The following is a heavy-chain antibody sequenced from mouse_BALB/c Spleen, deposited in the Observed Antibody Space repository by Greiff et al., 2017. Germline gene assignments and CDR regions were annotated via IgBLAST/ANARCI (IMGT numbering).Heavy chain of an antibody. CDR3: SEGSGSSYNFDY. CDR2: IDPENGDT. Sequence: VQLQQSGAELVRSGASVTLSCTASGFNFKDYYMHWVKQRPEQGLEWIGWIDPENGDTEYAPKFQGKATMTADTSSNTADLQLSSLTAEATAVYYCSEGSGSSYNFDYWGQGTTRTGSS. J-gene: IGHJ2*01. V-gene: IGHV14-4*02. D-gene: IGHD1-1*01. CDR1: GFNFKDYY.